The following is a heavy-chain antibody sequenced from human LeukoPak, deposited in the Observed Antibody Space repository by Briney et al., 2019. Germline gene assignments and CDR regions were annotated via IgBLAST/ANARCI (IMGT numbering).Heavy chain of an antibody. Sequence: GGSLRLSCAASGFTVSDNYMSWVRQAPGRGLEWVSVIYSGGSTYYADSVKGRFTISRDNSRNALYLQMNSLRAEDTAVYYCARDYPTFNYWGQGTLVTVSS. CDR3: ARDYPTFNY. CDR2: IYSGGST. V-gene: IGHV3-53*01. J-gene: IGHJ4*02. CDR1: GFTVSDNY.